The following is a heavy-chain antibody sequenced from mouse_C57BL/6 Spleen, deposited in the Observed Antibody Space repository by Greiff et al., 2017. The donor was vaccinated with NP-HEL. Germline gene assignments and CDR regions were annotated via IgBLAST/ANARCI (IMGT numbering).Heavy chain of an antibody. Sequence: VQLQQPGAELVRPGSSVKLSCKASGYTFTSYWMHWVKQRPIQGLEWIGNIGPSDSETHYNPKFKDKATLTVDKSSSTAYMQLSSLTSEDSAVYYCARGLLPDDWGKGTTLTVSS. D-gene: IGHD1-1*01. V-gene: IGHV1-52*01. CDR3: ARGLLPDD. CDR1: GYTFTSYW. CDR2: IGPSDSET. J-gene: IGHJ2*01.